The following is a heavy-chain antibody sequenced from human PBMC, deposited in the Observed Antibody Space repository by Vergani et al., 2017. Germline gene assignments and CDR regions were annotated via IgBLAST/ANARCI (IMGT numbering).Heavy chain of an antibody. CDR2: ISSSSSTI. Sequence: EVQLVESGGGLVQPGGSLRLSCAASGFTFSSYSMNWVRQAPGKGMEWVSDISSSSSTIYYADSVKGRFTISRDNAKNSLYLQMNSLRAEDTAVYYCAREGRGWYIDYWGQGTLVTVSS. V-gene: IGHV3-48*01. D-gene: IGHD6-19*01. CDR3: AREGRGWYIDY. J-gene: IGHJ4*02. CDR1: GFTFSSYS.